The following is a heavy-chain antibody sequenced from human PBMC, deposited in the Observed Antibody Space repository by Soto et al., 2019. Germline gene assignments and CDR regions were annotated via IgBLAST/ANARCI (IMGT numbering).Heavy chain of an antibody. CDR3: AIGGAAAARGWFDP. V-gene: IGHV4-59*01. D-gene: IGHD6-13*01. CDR2: IYYSGNT. CDR1: GGSITSYY. J-gene: IGHJ5*02. Sequence: SETLSLTCTVSGGSITSYYWSWIRQPPGKGLEWIGYIYYSGNTNYNPSLKSRVTISVDTSKNQFSLRLTSVTAADTAIYYCAIGGAAAARGWFDPWAREPWSPSP.